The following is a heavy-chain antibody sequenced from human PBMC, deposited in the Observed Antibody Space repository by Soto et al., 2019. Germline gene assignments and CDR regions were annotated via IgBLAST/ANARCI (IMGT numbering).Heavy chain of an antibody. Sequence: PSETLSLTCAVSGGSISSGGYSWSWIRQPPGKGLEWIGYIYHSGSTYYNPSLKSRVTISVDRSKNQFSLKLSSVTAADTAVYYCARAEASDYYDSSGTDAFDIWGQGTMVTVSS. CDR3: ARAEASDYYDSSGTDAFDI. V-gene: IGHV4-30-2*01. D-gene: IGHD3-22*01. CDR1: GGSISSGGYS. J-gene: IGHJ3*02. CDR2: IYHSGST.